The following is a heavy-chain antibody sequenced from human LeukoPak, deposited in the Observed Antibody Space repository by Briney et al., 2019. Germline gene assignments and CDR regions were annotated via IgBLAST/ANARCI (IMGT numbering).Heavy chain of an antibody. CDR2: IYSGGST. J-gene: IGHJ4*02. V-gene: IGHV3-66*02. D-gene: IGHD3-16*01. Sequence: QPGGSLRLSCAASGFTVSSNYMSWVRQAPGKGLEWVSVIYSGGSTYYADSVKGRFTISRDNSKNTLYLQMNSLRAEDTAVYYCAKDQRLGELQYTNPPFDYWGQGTLVTVSS. CDR3: AKDQRLGELQYTNPPFDY. CDR1: GFTVSSNY.